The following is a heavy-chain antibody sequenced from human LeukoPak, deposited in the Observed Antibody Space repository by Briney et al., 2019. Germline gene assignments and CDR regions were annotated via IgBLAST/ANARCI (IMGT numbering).Heavy chain of an antibody. J-gene: IGHJ5*02. CDR3: AKGAGPPWFDP. CDR1: GGSISSDTYF. CDR2: ISSTGRT. D-gene: IGHD6-19*01. Sequence: PAETLSLTCTVSGGSISSDTYFWSWILQPAGKGLEWIGRISSTGRTDYNPSLTSRVTISVDTSKNQFSMKLSSVTAADTAVYYCAKGAGPPWFDPWGQGTLVTVSS. V-gene: IGHV4-61*02.